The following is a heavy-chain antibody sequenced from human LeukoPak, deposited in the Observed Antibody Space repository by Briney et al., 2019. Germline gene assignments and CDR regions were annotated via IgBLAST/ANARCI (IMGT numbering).Heavy chain of an antibody. J-gene: IGHJ1*01. Sequence: SETLSLTCTASGGSISSNSFYWGWVRQPPGRGLEWIGSSYYSGSTYYNPSLKSRVTVSEDTSKNQFSLKLSSVTAADTAVYYCAREDYCSGGSCYSGYFQHWGQGTLVTVSS. CDR3: AREDYCSGGSCYSGYFQH. CDR1: GGSISSNSFY. D-gene: IGHD2-15*01. CDR2: SYYSGST. V-gene: IGHV4-39*07.